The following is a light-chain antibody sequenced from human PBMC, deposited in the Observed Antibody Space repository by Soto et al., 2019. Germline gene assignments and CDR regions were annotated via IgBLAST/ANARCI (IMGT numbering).Light chain of an antibody. CDR1: SSDVGSYNP. CDR2: EVS. Sequence: LTQPASVSGSPGQPITISCTGTSSDVGSYNPVSWYQQHPGKAPKLMIYEVSKRPSGVSNRFSGSKSGNTASLTISGLQAEDEADYYCCSYAGSSTFVYVFGTGTKVTVL. J-gene: IGLJ1*01. CDR3: CSYAGSSTFVYV. V-gene: IGLV2-23*02.